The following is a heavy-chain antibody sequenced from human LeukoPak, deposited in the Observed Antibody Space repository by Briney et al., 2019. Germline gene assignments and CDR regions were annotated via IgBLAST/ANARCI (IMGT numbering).Heavy chain of an antibody. Sequence: GASVKVSCKASGYTLTSYYMHWVRQAPGQGLEWMGIINPSGGSTSYAQKFQGRVTMTRDTSTSTVYMELSSLRSEDTAVYYCARARAGKNAFDIWGQGTMVTVSS. D-gene: IGHD4-23*01. CDR1: GYTLTSYY. CDR2: INPSGGST. J-gene: IGHJ3*02. V-gene: IGHV1-46*01. CDR3: ARARAGKNAFDI.